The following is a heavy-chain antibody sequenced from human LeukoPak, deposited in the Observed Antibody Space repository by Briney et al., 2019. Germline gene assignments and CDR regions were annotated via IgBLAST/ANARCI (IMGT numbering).Heavy chain of an antibody. CDR1: GFTFSSYA. CDR3: ARDRGWLQLAYYYYGMDV. J-gene: IGHJ6*02. Sequence: GRSLRLSCAASGFTFSSYAMHWVRQAPGKGLEWVAVISYDGSNKYYADSVKGRFTISRDNSKNTLYLQMNSLRAEHTAVYYCARDRGWLQLAYYYYGMDVWGQGTTVTVSS. V-gene: IGHV3-30-3*01. CDR2: ISYDGSNK. D-gene: IGHD5-24*01.